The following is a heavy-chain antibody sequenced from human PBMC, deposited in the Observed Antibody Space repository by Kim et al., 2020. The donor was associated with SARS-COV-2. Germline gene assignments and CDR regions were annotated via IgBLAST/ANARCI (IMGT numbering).Heavy chain of an antibody. CDR2: VKQDGSEK. V-gene: IGHV3-7*01. D-gene: IGHD6-19*01. CDR3: ARDLLGAVAGTSDY. Sequence: GGSLRLSCAASGFTFSSYRMSWVRQAPGKGLEWVANVKQDGSEKYYVDSVKGRFTISRDNAKNSLYLQMSSLRAEDTAVYYCARDLLGAVAGTSDYWGQGTLVTVSS. CDR1: GFTFSSYR. J-gene: IGHJ4*02.